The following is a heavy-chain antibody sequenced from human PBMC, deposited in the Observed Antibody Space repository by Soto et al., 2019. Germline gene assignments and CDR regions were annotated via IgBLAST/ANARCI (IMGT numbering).Heavy chain of an antibody. J-gene: IGHJ6*03. V-gene: IGHV3-9*01. D-gene: IGHD2-15*01. CDR3: AKDRTEGYCSGGSCYSGYYYYMDV. CDR2: ISWNSGSI. Sequence: EVQLVESGGGLVQPGRSLRLSCAASGFTFDDYAMHWVRQAPGKGLEWVSGISWNSGSIGYADSVKGRFTISRDNAKNYLYLQMNSLRAEDTALYYCAKDRTEGYCSGGSCYSGYYYYMDVWGKGTTVTVSS. CDR1: GFTFDDYA.